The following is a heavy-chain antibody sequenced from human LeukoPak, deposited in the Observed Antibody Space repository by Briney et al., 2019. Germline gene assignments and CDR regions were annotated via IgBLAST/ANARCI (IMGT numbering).Heavy chain of an antibody. CDR1: GGSISSGGYS. D-gene: IGHD2-2*01. J-gene: IGHJ3*02. Sequence: SQTLSLTCAVSGGSISSGGYSWSWIRQPPGKGLEWIGYIYHSGSTYYNPSLKSRVTISVDRSKNQFSLKLSSVTAADTAVYYCVRSPIVVVPAALNDAFDTWGQGTMVTVSS. V-gene: IGHV4-30-2*01. CDR2: IYHSGST. CDR3: VRSPIVVVPAALNDAFDT.